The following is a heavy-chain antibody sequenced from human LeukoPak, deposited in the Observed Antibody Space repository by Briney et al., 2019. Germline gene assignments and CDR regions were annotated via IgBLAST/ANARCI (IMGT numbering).Heavy chain of an antibody. CDR2: IRSKANSYAT. Sequence: GGSLRLSCAASGFTFSGSAMHWVRQASGKGLEWVGRIRSKANSYATAYAASVKGRFTISRDDSKNTAYLQMNSLKTEDTAVYYCTTGGGVAGGYYYYYYMDVWGKGTTVTVSS. CDR3: TTGGGVAGGYYYYYYMDV. J-gene: IGHJ6*03. V-gene: IGHV3-73*01. CDR1: GFTFSGSA. D-gene: IGHD6-19*01.